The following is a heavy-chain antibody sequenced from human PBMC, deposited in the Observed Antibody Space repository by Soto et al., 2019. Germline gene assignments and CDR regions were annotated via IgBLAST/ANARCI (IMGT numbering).Heavy chain of an antibody. D-gene: IGHD3-9*01. CDR3: ARGLVTKNYYYYGMDV. CDR2: IIPIFGTA. V-gene: IGHV1-69*13. J-gene: IGHJ6*02. Sequence: ASVKVSCKASGGTFSSYAISWVRQAPGQGLEWMGGIIPIFGTANYAQKFQGRVTITADESTSTAYMELSSLRSEDTAVYYCARGLVTKNYYYYGMDVWGQGTTVTVSS. CDR1: GGTFSSYA.